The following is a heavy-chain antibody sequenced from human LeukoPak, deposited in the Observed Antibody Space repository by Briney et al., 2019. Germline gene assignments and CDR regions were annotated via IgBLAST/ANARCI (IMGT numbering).Heavy chain of an antibody. J-gene: IGHJ6*03. Sequence: SETLSLTCTVSGGSISSYYRSWIRQPPGKGLEWIGYIYYSGSTNYNPSLKSRVTISVDTSKNQFSLKLSSVTAADTAVYYCARGYSYDPYYYYYMDVWGKRTTVTVSS. D-gene: IGHD5-18*01. CDR3: ARGYSYDPYYYYYMDV. CDR1: GGSISSYY. CDR2: IYYSGST. V-gene: IGHV4-59*01.